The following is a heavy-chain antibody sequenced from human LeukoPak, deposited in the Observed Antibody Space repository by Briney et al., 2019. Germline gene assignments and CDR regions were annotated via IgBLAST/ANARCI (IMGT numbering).Heavy chain of an antibody. V-gene: IGHV3-7*03. CDR1: GFTFSSYW. CDR2: IKQDGSEK. CDR3: ARETVVLRFLEWLSPYYFDY. Sequence: GGSLRLSCAASGFTFSSYWMSWVRQAPGKGLEWVANIKQDGSEKYYVDSVKGRFTISRDNAKNSLYLQMNSLRAEDTAVYYCARETVVLRFLEWLSPYYFDYWGQGTLVTVSS. D-gene: IGHD3-3*01. J-gene: IGHJ4*02.